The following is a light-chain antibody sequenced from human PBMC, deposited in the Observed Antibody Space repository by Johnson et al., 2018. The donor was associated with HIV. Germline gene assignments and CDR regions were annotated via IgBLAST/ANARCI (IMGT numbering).Light chain of an antibody. CDR1: SSNIGNSY. CDR3: GTWDSSLSAFYV. Sequence: HSVLTQPPSVSAAPGQKVTISCSGSSSNIGNSYISWYQQLPGTAPKLLIYKNDQRPSGISDRFSGSKSATSATLGITGLQTGDEAYYYCGTWDSSLSAFYVFGTGTKITVL. CDR2: KND. V-gene: IGLV1-51*02. J-gene: IGLJ1*01.